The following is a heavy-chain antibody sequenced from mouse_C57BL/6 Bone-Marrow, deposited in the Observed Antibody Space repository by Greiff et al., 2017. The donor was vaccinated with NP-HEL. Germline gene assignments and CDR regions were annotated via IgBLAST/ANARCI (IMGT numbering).Heavy chain of an antibody. J-gene: IGHJ1*03. CDR3: ARSTTVVATRYFDV. Sequence: QVHVKQPGTELVKPGASVKLSCKASGYTFTSYWMHWVKQRPGQGLEWIGNINPSNGGTNYNEKFKSKATLTVDKSSSTAYMQLSSLTSEDSAVYYCARSTTVVATRYFDVWGTGTTVTVSS. CDR1: GYTFTSYW. D-gene: IGHD1-1*01. V-gene: IGHV1-53*01. CDR2: INPSNGGT.